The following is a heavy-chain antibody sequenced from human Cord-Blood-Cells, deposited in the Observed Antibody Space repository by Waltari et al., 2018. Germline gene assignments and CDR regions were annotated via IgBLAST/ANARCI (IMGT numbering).Heavy chain of an antibody. V-gene: IGHV4-34*01. CDR3: ARRGGITMVRGVISPYFDY. CDR1: GGSFSGYY. Sequence: QVQLQQWGAGLLKPSETLSLTCAVYGGSFSGYYWSWIRQPPGKGLEWIGEINHSGSTDYNPSLKSRVTIAVDTSKNQFSLKLSSVTAAETAVYYCARRGGITMVRGVISPYFDYWGQGTLVTVSS. D-gene: IGHD3-10*01. CDR2: INHSGST. J-gene: IGHJ4*02.